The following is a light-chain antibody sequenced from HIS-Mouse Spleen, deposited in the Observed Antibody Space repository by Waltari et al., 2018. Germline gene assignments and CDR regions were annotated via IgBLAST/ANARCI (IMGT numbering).Light chain of an antibody. V-gene: IGLV2-14*01. CDR2: EVS. CDR3: SSYTSSSTYV. J-gene: IGLJ1*01. CDR1: SSDVGGYNY. Sequence: QAALTQPASVSGSPGQSITISRTGTSSDVGGYNYVPWYQQHPGKAPNLMIYEVSNRPSGVSNRFSGSQSGNTASLTISGLQAEDEADYYCSSYTSSSTYVFGTGTKVTVL.